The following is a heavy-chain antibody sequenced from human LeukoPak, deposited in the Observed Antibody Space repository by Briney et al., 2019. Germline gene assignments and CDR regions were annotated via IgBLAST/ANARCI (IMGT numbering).Heavy chain of an antibody. V-gene: IGHV3-23*01. CDR1: GFTFSSSA. J-gene: IGHJ4*02. D-gene: IGHD1-26*01. Sequence: GGSLRLSCAASGFTFSSSAMSWVRQAPWKGLEWVSGISGSGSNTYYADSVKGRFTISRDNSKNTLYLQINSLRAEDTAVYYCAKAGSIRFDYWGQGTLVTVSS. CDR2: ISGSGSNT. CDR3: AKAGSIRFDY.